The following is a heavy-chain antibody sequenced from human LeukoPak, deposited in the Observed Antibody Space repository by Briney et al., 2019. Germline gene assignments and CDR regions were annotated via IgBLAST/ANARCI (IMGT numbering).Heavy chain of an antibody. CDR1: GVSITSSRFY. CDR2: IYYSGST. CDR3: VRYYCVSRSYSYFDY. V-gene: IGHV4-39*07. J-gene: IGHJ4*02. D-gene: IGHD3-10*01. Sequence: PSETLSLTCAVSGVSITSSRFYWGWIRQPPGKGLEWIGSIYYSGSTYYNPSLKSRVTISVDTSKNQFSLQLSSVTDADTAVYYFVRYYCVSRSYSYFDYWGQGTLVTVSS.